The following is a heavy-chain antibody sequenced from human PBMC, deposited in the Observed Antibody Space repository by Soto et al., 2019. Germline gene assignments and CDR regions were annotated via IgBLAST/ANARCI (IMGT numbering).Heavy chain of an antibody. CDR1: GYTFTSYG. D-gene: IGHD3-16*02. V-gene: IGHV1-18*01. Sequence: ASVKVSCKASGYTFTSYGISWVRQAPGQGLEWMGWISAYNGNTNYAQKLRGRVTMTTDTSTSTAYMELRSLRSDDTAVYYCARDSMITFGGVIVNFDYWGQGTLVTVSS. CDR3: ARDSMITFGGVIVNFDY. CDR2: ISAYNGNT. J-gene: IGHJ4*02.